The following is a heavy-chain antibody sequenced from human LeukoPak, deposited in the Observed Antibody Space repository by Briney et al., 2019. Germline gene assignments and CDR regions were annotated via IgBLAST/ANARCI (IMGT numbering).Heavy chain of an antibody. CDR2: INPNSGGT. CDR1: VYTFTGYY. Sequence: ASVKVSCKASVYTFTGYYMHWVRQAPGQGLEWMGWINPNSGGTNYAQKFQGRVTMTRDTSISTAYMELSRLRSDDTAVYYCARDMGRYCSSTSCYSWFDPWGQGTLVTVSS. CDR3: ARDMGRYCSSTSCYSWFDP. V-gene: IGHV1-2*02. J-gene: IGHJ5*02. D-gene: IGHD2-2*02.